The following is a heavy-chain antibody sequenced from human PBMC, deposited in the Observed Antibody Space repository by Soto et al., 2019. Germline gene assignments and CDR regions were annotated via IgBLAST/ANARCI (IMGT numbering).Heavy chain of an antibody. CDR1: GGTFSSYA. Sequence: QVQLVQSGAEVKKPGSSVKVSCKASGGTFSSYAISWVRQAPGQGLEWMGGIILIFGTANYAQKFQGRVTITADESTSTAYMELSSLRSEDTAVYYCATRAGIVGAMNYYYYGMDVWGQGTTVTVSS. CDR3: ATRAGIVGAMNYYYYGMDV. J-gene: IGHJ6*02. V-gene: IGHV1-69*01. CDR2: IILIFGTA. D-gene: IGHD1-26*01.